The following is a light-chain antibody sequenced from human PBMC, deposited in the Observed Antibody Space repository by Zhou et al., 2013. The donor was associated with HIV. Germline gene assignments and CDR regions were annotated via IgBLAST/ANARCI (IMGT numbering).Light chain of an antibody. J-gene: IGKJ4*01. V-gene: IGKV3-20*01. CDR2: AAS. Sequence: EFVLTQSPGTLSLSPGERATLSCRASQSVSSSYLAWYQQKPGQAPRLLIYAASSRATGIPDRFSGSGSGTDFTLTISRLEPEDFAVYYCQQYDRSPLTFGGGTKVEIK. CDR1: QSVSSSY. CDR3: QQYDRSPLT.